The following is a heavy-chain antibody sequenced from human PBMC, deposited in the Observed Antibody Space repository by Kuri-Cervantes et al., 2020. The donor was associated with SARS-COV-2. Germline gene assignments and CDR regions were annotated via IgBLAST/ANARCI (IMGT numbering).Heavy chain of an antibody. CDR1: GFTFSSYG. D-gene: IGHD3-22*01. CDR2: IRYDGSNK. J-gene: IGHJ4*02. CDR3: ARDSSYYYDSSGYYPDY. Sequence: GESLKISCVASGFTFSSYGMHWVRQAPGKGLEWVAFIRYDGSNKYYADSVKGRFTISRDNSKNTLYLQMNSLRAEDTAVYYCARDSSYYYDSSGYYPDYWGQGTLVTVSS. V-gene: IGHV3-30*02.